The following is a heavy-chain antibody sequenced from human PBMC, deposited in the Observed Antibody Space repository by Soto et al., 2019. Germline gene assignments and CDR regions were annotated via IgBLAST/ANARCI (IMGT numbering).Heavy chain of an antibody. D-gene: IGHD5-12*01. CDR3: ARDSGEVAPPYDD. V-gene: IGHV3-33*01. CDR2: MWSDGSET. Sequence: GGSLGLSCAASGFSFRKYGMHWVRQAPGKGLEWVAVMWSDGSETYYADSVKGRFTNSRDDSKNTVFLQMNSLRAEDTAVYYCARDSGEVAPPYDDWGHGARVTVSS. J-gene: IGHJ4*01. CDR1: GFSFRKYG.